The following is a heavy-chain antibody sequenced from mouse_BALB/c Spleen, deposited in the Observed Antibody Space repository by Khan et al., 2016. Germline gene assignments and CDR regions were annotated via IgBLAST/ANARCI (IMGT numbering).Heavy chain of an antibody. D-gene: IGHD2-14*01. CDR2: INSNGGST. CDR3: ARENYRYYFDY. J-gene: IGHJ2*01. V-gene: IGHV5-6-3*01. Sequence: EVQLQESGGGLVQPGGSLKLSCAASGFTFSTYGMSWVRQTPDKRLELVATINSNGGSTYYPDSVKGRFTISRDNAKNTLYLQMSSLKSEDTAMXYCARENYRYYFDYWGQGTTLTGSS. CDR1: GFTFSTYG.